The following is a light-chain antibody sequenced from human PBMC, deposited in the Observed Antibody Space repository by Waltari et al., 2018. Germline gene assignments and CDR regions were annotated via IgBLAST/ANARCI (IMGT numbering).Light chain of an antibody. J-gene: IGLJ1*01. CDR3: QAYDISLSGYV. V-gene: IGLV1-40*01. Sequence: QSVLTQPPSVSGAPGQRVTISCTASSPNLGAGYDAHCYQQLPGTVPQYLIPGNSNRPSGVPDRFSGSTSGTSASLAITGLQAEDEADYYCQAYDISLSGYVFGPGTKVTVL. CDR1: SPNLGAGYD. CDR2: GNS.